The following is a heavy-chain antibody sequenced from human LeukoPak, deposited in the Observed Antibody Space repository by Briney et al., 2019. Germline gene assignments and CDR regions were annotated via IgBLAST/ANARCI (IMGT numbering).Heavy chain of an antibody. CDR1: GFTFSTYA. CDR2: ISYGGSSE. V-gene: IGHV3-30*04. J-gene: IGHJ4*02. CDR3: SRSPGILGTNYFDY. Sequence: GRSLRLSCAASGFTFSTYAMHWVRQAPGRGLEWVAVISYGGSSENYADSVKGRFTVSRDNSKSTLYLQMNSLTPDDTSVYYCSRSPGILGTNYFDYWGQGTLVTVSS. D-gene: IGHD1-26*01.